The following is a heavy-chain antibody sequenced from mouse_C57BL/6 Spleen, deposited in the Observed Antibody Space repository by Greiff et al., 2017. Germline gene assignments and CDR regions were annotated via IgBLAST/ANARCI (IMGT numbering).Heavy chain of an antibody. Sequence: DVKLVESGGGLVQPGGSLSLSCAASGFTFTDYYLSWVRQPPGKALEWLGFIRNKANGYTTEYSASVKGRFTISRDNSQSILYLQMNALRAEDSATYYCARYLIYYGNYPLYAMDYWGQGTSVTVSS. D-gene: IGHD2-1*01. CDR2: IRNKANGYTT. CDR1: GFTFTDYY. V-gene: IGHV7-3*01. CDR3: ARYLIYYGNYPLYAMDY. J-gene: IGHJ4*01.